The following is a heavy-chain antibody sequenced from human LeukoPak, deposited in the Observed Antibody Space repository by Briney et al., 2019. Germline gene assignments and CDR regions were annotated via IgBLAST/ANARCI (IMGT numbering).Heavy chain of an antibody. V-gene: IGHV3-23*01. D-gene: IGHD2-15*01. CDR2: ISGSGGST. CDR1: GFTFSSYA. J-gene: IGHJ4*02. CDR3: AKDRAVYCSGGSCYHPDYFDY. Sequence: GGSLRLSCAASGFTFSSYAMGWVRQAPGKGLEWVSAISGSGGSTYYADSVKGRFTISRDNSKNTLYLQMNSLRAEDTAVYYCAKDRAVYCSGGSCYHPDYFDYWGQGTLVTVSS.